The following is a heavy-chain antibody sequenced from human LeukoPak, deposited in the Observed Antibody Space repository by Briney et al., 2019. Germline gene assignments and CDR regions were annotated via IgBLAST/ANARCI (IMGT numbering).Heavy chain of an antibody. CDR2: ISGSGGSA. V-gene: IGHV3-23*01. D-gene: IGHD3-10*01. J-gene: IGHJ4*02. CDR1: GFTFSSYA. Sequence: PGGSLRLSCVASGFTFSSYAVSRVRQAPGKGLEWVSAISGSGGSAYYADSVKGRFTFSRDNSKNTLYLQMSGLRVEDTAVYYCARGSSASYYNSRFDYWGQGTPVTVSS. CDR3: ARGSSASYYNSRFDY.